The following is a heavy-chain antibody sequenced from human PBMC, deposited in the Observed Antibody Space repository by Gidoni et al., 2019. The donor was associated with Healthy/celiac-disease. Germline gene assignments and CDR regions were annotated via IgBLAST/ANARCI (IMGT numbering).Heavy chain of an antibody. Sequence: HMQLVQSGTEVKKPGTSVKVSCKASGFTFTRSAVQWVRQARGQRLEWIGWIVVGSGNTNYAQKFQERVTITRDMSTSTAYMELSSLRSEDTAVYYCAAPHSSTRFYYYYGMDVWGQGTTVTVSS. CDR3: AAPHSSTRFYYYYGMDV. V-gene: IGHV1-58*01. CDR2: IVVGSGNT. D-gene: IGHD2-2*01. CDR1: GFTFTRSA. J-gene: IGHJ6*02.